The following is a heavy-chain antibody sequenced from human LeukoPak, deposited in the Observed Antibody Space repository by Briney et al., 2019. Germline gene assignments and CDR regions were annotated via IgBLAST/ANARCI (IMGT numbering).Heavy chain of an antibody. Sequence: GGSLRLSCAASGFTFSSYAMSWVRQAPGKGLEWVSAISGSGGTTYYADTVKGRFTISRDNSKNTLHLQMKSLRAEDTAVYYCAKGGGIAAAAYYYMDVWGKGTTVTVSS. D-gene: IGHD6-13*01. CDR2: ISGSGGTT. CDR3: AKGGGIAAAAYYYMDV. V-gene: IGHV3-23*01. CDR1: GFTFSSYA. J-gene: IGHJ6*03.